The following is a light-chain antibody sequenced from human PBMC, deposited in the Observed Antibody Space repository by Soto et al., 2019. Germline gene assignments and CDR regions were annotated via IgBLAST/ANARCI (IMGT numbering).Light chain of an antibody. CDR3: QQDNNWPRT. CDR2: AAS. Sequence: ILITPSPASLSVPQGERATLYGSPSQSVTSNFACYQQTPRAPRRLLIYAASSSAAGIHARFSGSASGTEFTLTISSLQSEYFVVYYRQQDNNWPRTFGQGTKVDIK. J-gene: IGKJ1*01. V-gene: IGKV3D-15*01. CDR1: QSVTSN.